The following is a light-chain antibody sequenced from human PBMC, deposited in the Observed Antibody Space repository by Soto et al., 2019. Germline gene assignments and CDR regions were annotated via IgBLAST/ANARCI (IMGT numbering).Light chain of an antibody. CDR1: SSDVGGYEY. V-gene: IGLV2-8*01. CDR2: EVL. Sequence: QSVLTQPPSASGSPGQSVTISCTGTSSDVGGYEYVSWYQQHPGKAPKLIIYEVLKRPSGVPDRFSGSKSANTASLTVSGLHAEDEADYYCISLAGSHYVFGTGTKVTDL. CDR3: ISLAGSHYV. J-gene: IGLJ1*01.